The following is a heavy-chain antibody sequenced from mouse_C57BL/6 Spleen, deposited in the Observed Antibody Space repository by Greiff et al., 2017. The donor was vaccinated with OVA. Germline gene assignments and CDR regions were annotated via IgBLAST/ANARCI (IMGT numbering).Heavy chain of an antibody. J-gene: IGHJ2*01. V-gene: IGHV1-85*01. D-gene: IGHD1-1*01. CDR1: GYTFTSYD. Sequence: VQVVESGPELVKPGASVKLSCKASGYTFTSYDINWVKQRPGQGLEWIGWIYPRDGSTKYNEKFKGKATLTVDTSSSTAYMELHSLTSEDSAVYFCARLQDYYGSSYVPFDYWGQGTTLTVSS. CDR3: ARLQDYYGSSYVPFDY. CDR2: IYPRDGST.